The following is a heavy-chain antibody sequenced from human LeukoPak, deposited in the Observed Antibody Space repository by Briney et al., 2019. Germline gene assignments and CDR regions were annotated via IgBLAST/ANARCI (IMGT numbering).Heavy chain of an antibody. D-gene: IGHD6-25*01. Sequence: PSETLSLTCTDSGGSVTGNFYYWGWIRQPPETGLEWIASSHYSGSTYYNPSLQSRVSISVDTSKNQFSLKLSSATAADTSVYYCARLSGYFFGMDVWGQGTTVTVSS. J-gene: IGHJ6*02. V-gene: IGHV4-39*01. CDR3: ARLSGYFFGMDV. CDR1: GGSVTGNFYY. CDR2: SHYSGST.